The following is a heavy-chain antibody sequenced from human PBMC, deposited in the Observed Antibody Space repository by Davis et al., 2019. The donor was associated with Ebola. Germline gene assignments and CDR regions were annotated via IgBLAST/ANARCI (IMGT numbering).Heavy chain of an antibody. J-gene: IGHJ4*02. CDR3: ARDRLYYDFWSGYWGYFDY. Sequence: SETLSLTCTVSGYSISSGYYWGWIRQAPGKGLEWIGSISHSGSTYYNPSLKSRVTISLDTSKNPFSLKLTSVTAADTAVYYCARDRLYYDFWSGYWGYFDYWGQGTLVTVSS. V-gene: IGHV4-38-2*02. D-gene: IGHD3-3*01. CDR1: GYSISSGYY. CDR2: ISHSGST.